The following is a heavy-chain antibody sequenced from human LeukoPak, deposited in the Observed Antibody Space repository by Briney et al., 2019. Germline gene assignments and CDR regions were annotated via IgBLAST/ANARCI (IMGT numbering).Heavy chain of an antibody. Sequence: PSETLSLTCTVSGGSIGSSSYYWGWIRQPPGKGLEWIGSIYYSGSTYYNPSLKSRVTISVDTSKNQFSLKLSSVTAADTAVYYCARLNVDTAIIFDYWGQGTLVTVSS. CDR3: ARLNVDTAIIFDY. D-gene: IGHD5-18*01. J-gene: IGHJ4*02. V-gene: IGHV4-39*01. CDR2: IYYSGST. CDR1: GGSIGSSSYY.